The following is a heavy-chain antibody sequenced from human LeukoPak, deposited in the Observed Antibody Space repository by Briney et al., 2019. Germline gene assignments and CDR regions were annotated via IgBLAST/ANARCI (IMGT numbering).Heavy chain of an antibody. D-gene: IGHD2-8*01. CDR3: AKAAGGVNYYYVLDV. CDR1: GFPFSSYA. Sequence: GGPLRLSCAASGFPFSSYAMSWARQPPGKGPEWFSTISGGGGSTDYADSVKGRFTIFRDNSKITLYLRMNSLRAEDTAVYYCAKAAGGVNYYYVLDVWGQGTTVTVSS. V-gene: IGHV3-23*01. CDR2: ISGGGGST. J-gene: IGHJ6*02.